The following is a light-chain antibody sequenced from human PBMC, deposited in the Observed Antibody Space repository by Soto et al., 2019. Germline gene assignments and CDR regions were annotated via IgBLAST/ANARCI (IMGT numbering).Light chain of an antibody. CDR2: WAS. J-gene: IGKJ2*01. Sequence: DIVMTQSPDSLAVSLGERATINCKSSQSVLYSSNNKNYLAWYQQKPGQPPKLLIYWASTREYGVPDRFSGSGSGTAFTLTISSLQAEDVAVYYCQQYYSTPPYTFGQGTKLEIK. V-gene: IGKV4-1*01. CDR3: QQYYSTPPYT. CDR1: QSVLYSSNNKNY.